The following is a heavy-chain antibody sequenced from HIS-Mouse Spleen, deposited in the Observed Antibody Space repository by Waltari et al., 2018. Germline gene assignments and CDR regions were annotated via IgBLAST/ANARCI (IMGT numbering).Heavy chain of an antibody. CDR1: GGSFSGDY. CDR2: INHSGST. J-gene: IGHJ4*02. V-gene: IGHV4-34*01. CDR3: ARGRDSGSYYFDY. Sequence: QVQLQQWGAGLLKPSETLSPTCAVYGGSFSGDYWSCIRQPPGKGLEWIVEINHSGSTNYNPSLKSRVTISVDTSKNQFSLKLSAVTAADTAVYYCARGRDSGSYYFDYWGQGTLVTVSS. D-gene: IGHD1-26*01.